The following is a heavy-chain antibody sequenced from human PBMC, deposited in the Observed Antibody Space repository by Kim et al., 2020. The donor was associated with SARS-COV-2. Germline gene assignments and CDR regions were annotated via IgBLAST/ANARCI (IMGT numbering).Heavy chain of an antibody. Sequence: GGSLRLSCAASGVTISTCAIHWVRQAPGKGLEWVANISYGGSTKNYPDSVRGRVTSIRDNTKHTLYKQMYSLTAETAALYYSATDPCSRLREFTYDYYG. D-gene: IGHD2-15*01. CDR3: ATDPCSRLREFTYDYYG. CDR2: ISYGGSTK. J-gene: IGHJ6*01. CDR1: GVTISTCA. V-gene: IGHV3-30-3*01.